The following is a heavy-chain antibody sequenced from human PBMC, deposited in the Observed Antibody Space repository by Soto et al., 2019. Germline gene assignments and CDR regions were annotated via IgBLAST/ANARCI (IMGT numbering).Heavy chain of an antibody. Sequence: PSETLSLTCSVSGGSIGGSSDYWGWIRQPPGKGLEWIGNIYYSGSTYYNPSLKSRVAISVDTSKNQFSLKLSSVTAADTAVYYCARVPNFYFDYWGQGTLVTVSS. V-gene: IGHV4-39*01. CDR3: ARVPNFYFDY. J-gene: IGHJ4*02. CDR1: GGSIGGSSDY. CDR2: IYYSGST.